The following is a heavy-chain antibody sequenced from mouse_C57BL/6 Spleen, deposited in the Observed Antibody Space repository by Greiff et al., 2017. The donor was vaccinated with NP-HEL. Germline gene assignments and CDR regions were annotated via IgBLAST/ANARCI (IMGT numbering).Heavy chain of an antibody. V-gene: IGHV1-15*01. D-gene: IGHD2-4*01. J-gene: IGHJ4*01. Sequence: VQLQQSGAELVRPGASVTLSCKASGYTFTDYEMHWVKQTPVHGLEWIGAIDPETGGTAYNQKFKGKAILTADKSSSTAYMELRSLTSEDSAVYYCTRGNYDYDGYYAMDYWCQGTSVTVSS. CDR2: IDPETGGT. CDR3: TRGNYDYDGYYAMDY. CDR1: GYTFTDYE.